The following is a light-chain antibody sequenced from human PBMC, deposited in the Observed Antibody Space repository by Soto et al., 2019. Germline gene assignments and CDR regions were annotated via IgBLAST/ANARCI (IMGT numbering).Light chain of an antibody. J-gene: IGKJ4*01. Sequence: DIQMTQSPSSLSASVGDRVTISCRASQSISSSLAWYQQTPGKAPRLLIYKASTLESGVPSRFSGSGSGTDVTLTISSLQPEDFATYYCQQANGFPLSFGGGTKVDIK. CDR1: QSISSS. CDR3: QQANGFPLS. V-gene: IGKV1-5*03. CDR2: KAS.